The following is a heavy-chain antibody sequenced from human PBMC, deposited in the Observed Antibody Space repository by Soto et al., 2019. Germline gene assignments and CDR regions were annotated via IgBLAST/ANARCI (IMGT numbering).Heavy chain of an antibody. V-gene: IGHV1-8*01. CDR1: GYTFTSHD. CDR3: ARWDYGDYARFDY. Sequence: QVQLVQSGAEVKKSGASVKVSGKASGYTFTSHDINWVRQATGQGLEWMGWMNPNSGNTGYAQKFQGRVTMTRNTSISTAYMELSSLRSEDTTVYYCARWDYGDYARFDYWGQVTLVTVSS. CDR2: MNPNSGNT. J-gene: IGHJ4*02. D-gene: IGHD4-17*01.